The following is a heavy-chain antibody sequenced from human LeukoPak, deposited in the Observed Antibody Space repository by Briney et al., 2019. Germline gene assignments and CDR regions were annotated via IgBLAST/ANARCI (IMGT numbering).Heavy chain of an antibody. V-gene: IGHV4-34*01. CDR1: GGSFSGYY. D-gene: IGHD1-14*01. CDR2: ENNSGST. CDR3: ARGEPVDY. J-gene: IGHJ4*02. Sequence: PSEALSLTCAVYGGSFSGYYWSWIREPPRKGLQWIGEENNSGSTNYNPSLKSRVTISVDTSKNQFSLKLSSVTAADTAVYYCARGEPVDYWGQGTLVTVSS.